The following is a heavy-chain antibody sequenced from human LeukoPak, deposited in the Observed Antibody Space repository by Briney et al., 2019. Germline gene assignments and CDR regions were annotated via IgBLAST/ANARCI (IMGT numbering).Heavy chain of an antibody. CDR2: IWYDGSNK. Sequence: GGSLRLSCAASGFTFSSYGMHWVRQAPGKGLEWVALIWYDGSNKYYADSVKGRFTISRDNSKNTVFLQMNSLRAEDTAVYYCASRRGGIVVDYWGQGTLVTVSS. J-gene: IGHJ4*02. CDR1: GFTFSSYG. CDR3: ASRRGGIVVDY. V-gene: IGHV3-33*01. D-gene: IGHD2-15*01.